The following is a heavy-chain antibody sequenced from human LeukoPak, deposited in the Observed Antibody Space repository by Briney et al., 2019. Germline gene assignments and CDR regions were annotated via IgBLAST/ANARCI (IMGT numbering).Heavy chain of an antibody. CDR2: LIPILAIA. Sequence: ASVKVSCKASGGAFSSYTISWVRQAPGQGLEWMGGLIPILAIANYAQKFQGRVTITADKSTSTAYMQLSSLRSEDTAVYYCARDRGRVNRENGMDVWGQGTTVTVSS. D-gene: IGHD1-14*01. CDR1: GGAFSSYT. J-gene: IGHJ6*02. V-gene: IGHV1-69*10. CDR3: ARDRGRVNRENGMDV.